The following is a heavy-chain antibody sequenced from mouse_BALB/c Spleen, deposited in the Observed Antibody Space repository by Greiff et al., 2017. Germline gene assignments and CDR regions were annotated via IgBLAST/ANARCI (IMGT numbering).Heavy chain of an antibody. CDR1: GYAFTNYL. J-gene: IGHJ4*01. Sequence: QVQLKQSGAELVRPGTSVKVSCKASGYAFTNYLIEWVKQRPGQGLEWIGVINPGSGGTNYNEKFKGKATLTADKSSSTAYMQLSSLTSDDSAVYFCARVEVRQGYAMDYWGQGTSVTVSS. CDR3: ARVEVRQGYAMDY. V-gene: IGHV1-54*01. CDR2: INPGSGGT. D-gene: IGHD2-14*01.